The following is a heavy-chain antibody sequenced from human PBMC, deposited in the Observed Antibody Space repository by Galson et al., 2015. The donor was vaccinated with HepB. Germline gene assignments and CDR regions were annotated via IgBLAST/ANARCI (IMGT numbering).Heavy chain of an antibody. Sequence: SLRLSCAASGFTFSSYGMYWVRQAPGKGLEWVAVISYDGSSKYYADSVKGRFTISRDNSKNTLYLQMNSLSAEDTAVYYCAKDLYVDYGEALYYYYYGMDVWGQGTTVTVSS. CDR1: GFTFSSYG. CDR2: ISYDGSSK. V-gene: IGHV3-30*18. D-gene: IGHD4-17*01. CDR3: AKDLYVDYGEALYYYYYGMDV. J-gene: IGHJ6*02.